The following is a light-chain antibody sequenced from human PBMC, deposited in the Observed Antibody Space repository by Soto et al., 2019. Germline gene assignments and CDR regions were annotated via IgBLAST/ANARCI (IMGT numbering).Light chain of an antibody. J-gene: IGLJ1*01. Sequence: QSVLTQPPSVSGSPGQSVAISCTGTSSEVGSYNRVSWYQQPPGAAPKLMIYEVSNRPSGVPDRFSGSKSGNTASLTISGLQAEDEADYYCNSYTGCSTYVFGTGTKVTV. V-gene: IGLV2-18*02. CDR1: SSEVGSYNR. CDR2: EVS. CDR3: NSYTGCSTYV.